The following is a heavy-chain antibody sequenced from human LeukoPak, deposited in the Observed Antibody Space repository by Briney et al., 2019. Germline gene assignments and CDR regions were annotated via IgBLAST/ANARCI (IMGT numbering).Heavy chain of an antibody. CDR1: GFTFSSYS. V-gene: IGHV3-21*01. J-gene: IGHJ5*02. CDR3: ARGAGECSGGSCYVINWFDP. Sequence: PGGSLRLSCVVSGFTFSSYSMNWVRQAPGKGLEWVSSISSSSSYIYYADSVKGRFTISRGNAKNSLYLQMNSLRAEDTAVYYCARGAGECSGGSCYVINWFDPWGQGTLVTVSS. D-gene: IGHD2-15*01. CDR2: ISSSSSYI.